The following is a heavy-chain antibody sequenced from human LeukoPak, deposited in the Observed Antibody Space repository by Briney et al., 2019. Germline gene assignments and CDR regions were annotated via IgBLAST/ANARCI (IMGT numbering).Heavy chain of an antibody. J-gene: IGHJ4*02. CDR1: GFTFSSYA. CDR2: ISGSGGST. CDR3: AKARRIAARPGGVDY. V-gene: IGHV3-23*01. Sequence: GGSLRLSCAASGFTFSSYAMSWVRQAPGKGLEWVSAISGSGGSTYYADSVKGWFTISRDNSKNTLYLQMNSLRAEDTAVYYCAKARRIAARPGGVDYWGQGTLVTVSS. D-gene: IGHD6-6*01.